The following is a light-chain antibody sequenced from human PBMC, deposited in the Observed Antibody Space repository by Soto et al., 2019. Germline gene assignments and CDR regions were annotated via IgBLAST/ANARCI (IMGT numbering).Light chain of an antibody. CDR3: SSDVGHNNLV. CDR1: FNDVGGYNY. Sequence: QSALTQPPSASGSPGQSVTISCTGTFNDVGGYNYVSWYQQHPGKAPKVIIYEVYKRPSGVPERFSGSKSGKTASLTVSGLQADDEDDYYCSSDVGHNNLVFGGGTKLTVL. J-gene: IGLJ3*02. V-gene: IGLV2-8*01. CDR2: EVY.